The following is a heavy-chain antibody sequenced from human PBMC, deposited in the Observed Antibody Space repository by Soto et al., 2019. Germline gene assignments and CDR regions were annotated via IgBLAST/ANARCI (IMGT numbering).Heavy chain of an antibody. Sequence: GGSLRLSCAASGFTFSSYWMHWVRQVPGKGLVWVSRVSRDGTITTYADSVKGRFSTSRDNAKNTLYLQVNSLRAEDTAVYYCAREYYAFDIWGQGTMVTVSS. D-gene: IGHD2-8*01. CDR1: GFTFSSYW. CDR2: VSRDGTIT. V-gene: IGHV3-74*01. J-gene: IGHJ3*02. CDR3: AREYYAFDI.